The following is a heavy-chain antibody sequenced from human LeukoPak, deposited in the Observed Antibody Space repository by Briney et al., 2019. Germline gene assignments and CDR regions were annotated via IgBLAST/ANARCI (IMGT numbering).Heavy chain of an antibody. CDR3: ARHPRWYFDY. V-gene: IGHV4-38-2*01. CDR1: GYSISSGYY. D-gene: IGHD2-15*01. Sequence: SETLSLTCAVSGYSISSGYYWGWIRQPPGKGLEWIGSIYHSGSTYYNPSLKSRVTIPVDTSKNQFSLKLSSGTAADTAVYYCARHPRWYFDYWGQGTLVTVSS. J-gene: IGHJ4*02. CDR2: IYHSGST.